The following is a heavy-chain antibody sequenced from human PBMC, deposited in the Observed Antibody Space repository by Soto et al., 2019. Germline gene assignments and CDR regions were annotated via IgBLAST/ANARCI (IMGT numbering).Heavy chain of an antibody. CDR2: IYYSGST. Sequence: KTSETLSLTCTVSGGSISSSSYYWGWIRQPPGKGLEWIGSIYYSGSTYYNPSLKSRVTISVDTSKNQFSLKLSSVTAADTAVYYCARLGLNDYDILTGYYKVHAFDIWGQGTLVTVSS. J-gene: IGHJ3*02. CDR3: ARLGLNDYDILTGYYKVHAFDI. CDR1: GGSISSSSYY. V-gene: IGHV4-39*01. D-gene: IGHD3-9*01.